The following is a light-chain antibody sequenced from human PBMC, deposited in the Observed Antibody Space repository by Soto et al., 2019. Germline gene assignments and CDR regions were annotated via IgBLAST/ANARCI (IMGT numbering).Light chain of an antibody. Sequence: ELVLPQSPGTLSLSPGERATLSCMASQSVSTNDLAWYQQKPGQAPRLLIYDASRRATGIPDRFSGSGSGTDFTLTISRLEPEDLAVYYCQKYGSPGTTFGPGTKVDIK. CDR3: QKYGSPGTT. J-gene: IGKJ3*01. V-gene: IGKV3-20*01. CDR1: QSVSTND. CDR2: DAS.